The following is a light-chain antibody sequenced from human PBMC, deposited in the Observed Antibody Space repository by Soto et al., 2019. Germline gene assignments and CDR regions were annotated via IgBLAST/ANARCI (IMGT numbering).Light chain of an antibody. CDR2: DAS. Sequence: DIQMTQSPSTLSASVGDRVTITCRASQSISSWLAWYQQKPGKAPKLLIYDASSLESGVPSRLSGSGSGTEFTLTISSLQPDDFATYYRQQYNGTFGQGTRLEIK. CDR1: QSISSW. J-gene: IGKJ5*01. CDR3: QQYNGT. V-gene: IGKV1-5*01.